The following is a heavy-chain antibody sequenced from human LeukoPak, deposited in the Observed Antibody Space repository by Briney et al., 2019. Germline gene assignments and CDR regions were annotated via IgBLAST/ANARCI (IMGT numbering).Heavy chain of an antibody. D-gene: IGHD6-13*01. V-gene: IGHV3-53*01. J-gene: IGHJ4*02. CDR1: GFTVSSNY. CDR2: VYSVGST. Sequence: GGSLRLSCVASGFTVSSNYMTWVRQAPGKGLEWVSVVYSVGSTYYADSVRGRFTISRDNAKNTLYLQMNSLRAEDTAVYYCAREVIAAAGTYDYWGQGTLVTVSS. CDR3: AREVIAAAGTYDY.